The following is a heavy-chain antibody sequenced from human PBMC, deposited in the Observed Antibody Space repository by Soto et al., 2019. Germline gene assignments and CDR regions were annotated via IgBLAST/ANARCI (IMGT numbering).Heavy chain of an antibody. CDR2: IYQSGST. CDR1: SGSISSSNW. CDR3: ARKTTYYDILTGPYYFDY. V-gene: IGHV4-4*02. Sequence: QVQLQESGPGLVKPSGTLSLPCAVSSGSISSSNWWSWVRQPPGKGLEWIGEIYQSGSTNYNPSLKSRVTISVDKSKNQFSLKLSSVTAADTAVYYCARKTTYYDILTGPYYFDYWGQGTLVTVSS. J-gene: IGHJ4*02. D-gene: IGHD3-9*01.